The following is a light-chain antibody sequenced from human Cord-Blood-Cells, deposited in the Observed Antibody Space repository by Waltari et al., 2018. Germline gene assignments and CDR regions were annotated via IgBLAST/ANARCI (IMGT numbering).Light chain of an antibody. CDR1: QSISSW. J-gene: IGKJ2*01. V-gene: IGKV1-5*01. CDR2: DAS. Sequence: DIQMTQSPSTLSASVGDRVTITCRSSQSISSWLAWYQQKPGKARKLLIYDASSLESGVPSRFSGSGSGTEFTLTISSLQPDDFATYCQQYNSYSRGYTFGQGTKLEIK. CDR3: QQYNSYSRGYT.